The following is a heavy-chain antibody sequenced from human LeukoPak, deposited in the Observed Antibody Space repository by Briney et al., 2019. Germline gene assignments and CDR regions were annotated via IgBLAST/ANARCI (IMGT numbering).Heavy chain of an antibody. CDR2: IYYSGST. J-gene: IGHJ4*02. Sequence: PSETLSLTCTVSGGSINSYYWSWIRQPPGKGLEWIGYIYYSGSTNYNPSLKSRVTISVDTSKNQFSLKLSSVTAADTAVYYCARTDSYYDSSGYWHYYFDYWGQGTLVTVSS. CDR3: ARTDSYYDSSGYWHYYFDY. D-gene: IGHD3-22*01. V-gene: IGHV4-59*01. CDR1: GGSINSYY.